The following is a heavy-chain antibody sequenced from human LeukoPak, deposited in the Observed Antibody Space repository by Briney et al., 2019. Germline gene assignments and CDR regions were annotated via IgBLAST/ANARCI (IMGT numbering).Heavy chain of an antibody. Sequence: PGGSLRLSCAASGFTFSNHWMTWVRQAPGKGLEWVANIKQDGSEKNYVDSVKGRFTISRDNAKNSLYLQMNSLRAEDTAVYYCARHSNGWSEGTYWGQGTLVIVTS. J-gene: IGHJ4*02. D-gene: IGHD6-19*01. CDR3: ARHSNGWSEGTY. CDR1: GFTFSNHW. V-gene: IGHV3-7*03. CDR2: IKQDGSEK.